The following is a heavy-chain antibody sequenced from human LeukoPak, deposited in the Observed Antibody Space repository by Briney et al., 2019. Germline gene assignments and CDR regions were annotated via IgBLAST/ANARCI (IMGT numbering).Heavy chain of an antibody. CDR1: GFTVSSNY. CDR2: IYSGGST. CDR3: ARDSDYYAFTH. Sequence: GGSLRLSCVASGFTVSSNYMSWVRQAPGKGLEWVSVIYSGGSTYYADSVKGRFTISRDNSENTVYLQMNSLRAEDTAVYYCARDSDYYAFTHWGQGTLVTVSS. V-gene: IGHV3-53*01. D-gene: IGHD1-26*01. J-gene: IGHJ4*02.